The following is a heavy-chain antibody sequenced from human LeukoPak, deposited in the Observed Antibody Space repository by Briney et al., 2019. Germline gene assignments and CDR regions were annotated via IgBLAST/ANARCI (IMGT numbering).Heavy chain of an antibody. CDR2: IYYSGST. D-gene: IGHD6-19*01. V-gene: IGHV4-59*08. CDR3: ARSGYSSGWYPDAFDI. Sequence: KSSETLSLTCTVSGGSINSYYWTWIRQPPGKGLEWIGYIYYSGSTNYNPSLKSRVTISVDTSKNQFSLKLSSVTAADTAVYYCARSGYSSGWYPDAFDIWGQGTMVTVSS. J-gene: IGHJ3*02. CDR1: GGSINSYY.